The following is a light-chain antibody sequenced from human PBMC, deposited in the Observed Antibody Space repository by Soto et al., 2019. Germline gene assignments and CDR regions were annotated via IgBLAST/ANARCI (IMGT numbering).Light chain of an antibody. J-gene: IGKJ1*01. CDR1: QSIGSW. V-gene: IGKV1-5*01. CDR3: QQYNSFRP. CDR2: DAS. Sequence: DIQMTQSPSTLSASVGDRVTITCRASQSIGSWLAWYQQKPGKAPKLLIYDASSLESGVPSRFSGSGSGTGFTLTITSLQPDDFATYYCQQYNSFRPFGQGTKVEIK.